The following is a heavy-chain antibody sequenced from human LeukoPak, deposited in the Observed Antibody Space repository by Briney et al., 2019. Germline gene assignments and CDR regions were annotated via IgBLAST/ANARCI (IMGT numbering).Heavy chain of an antibody. D-gene: IGHD3-22*01. J-gene: IGHJ4*02. Sequence: SETLSLTCTVSGGSISSGSFYWRWIRQTAGKGLEWIVRIYPSGDSQYSPSFRSRATISLDTRSPFSLKLSSVTAADPAVYFCARGYDRNGYQSRGFDYWGQGALVNVSS. V-gene: IGHV4-61*02. CDR1: GGSISSGSFY. CDR3: ARGYDRNGYQSRGFDY. CDR2: IYPSGDS.